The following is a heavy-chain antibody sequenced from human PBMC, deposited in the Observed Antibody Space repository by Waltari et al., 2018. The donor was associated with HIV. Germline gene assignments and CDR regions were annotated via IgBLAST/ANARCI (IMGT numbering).Heavy chain of an antibody. CDR2: INTDGRTT. J-gene: IGHJ5*01. CDR3: AHSTTSGYADS. V-gene: IGHV3-74*02. Sequence: EVHLVESGGGLVQPGGSLRPSCADSGFTFSSHWMFWVRQVPGKGLAWLSRINTDGRTTSYADSVKGRFTISRDNAKNTLYLQMNSLRIEDTAVYYCAHSTTSGYADSWGQGTLVTVSS. D-gene: IGHD3-22*01. CDR1: GFTFSSHW.